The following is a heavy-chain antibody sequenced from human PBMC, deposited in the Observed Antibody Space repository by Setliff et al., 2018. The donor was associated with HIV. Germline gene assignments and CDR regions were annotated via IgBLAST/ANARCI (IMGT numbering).Heavy chain of an antibody. J-gene: IGHJ6*03. D-gene: IGHD2-8*02. CDR1: GGSFSGYH. CDR2: INHSGRT. CDR3: ARVSITYWYTIPTFYYYYMDV. Sequence: PSETLSLTCAVYGGSFSGYHWNWICQPPGKGLEWIGEINHSGRTNYNPSLKSRVTISVDTSKNQFSLKLRSVTAADTAMYYCARVSITYWYTIPTFYYYYMDVWGKGTKVTVSS. V-gene: IGHV4-34*01.